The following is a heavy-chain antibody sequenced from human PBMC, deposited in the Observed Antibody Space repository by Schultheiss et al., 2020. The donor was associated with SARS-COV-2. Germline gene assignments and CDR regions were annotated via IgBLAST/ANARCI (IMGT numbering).Heavy chain of an antibody. J-gene: IGHJ4*02. V-gene: IGHV1-46*01. D-gene: IGHD3-16*02. CDR3: ARGPNDYVWGSYRAFDY. CDR1: GYTFTGYY. Sequence: ASVKVSCKASGYTFTGYYMHWVRQAPGQGLEWMGIINPSGGSTSYAQKFQGRVTITADKSTSTAYMELSSLRSEDTAVYYCARGPNDYVWGSYRAFDYWGQGTLVTVSS. CDR2: INPSGGST.